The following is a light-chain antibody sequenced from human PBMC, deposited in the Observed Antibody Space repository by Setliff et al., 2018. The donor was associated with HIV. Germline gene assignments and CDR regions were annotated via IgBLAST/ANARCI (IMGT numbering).Light chain of an antibody. CDR1: SSNIGVNV. CDR2: NNY. Sequence: QSVLSQPPSASGTPGQRVTISCSGSSSNIGVNVVNWYQHLPGTSPKLLIYNNYQRPSGVPDRFSGSKSGSSGSLAISGLQSEDEADYYCSSYTTRGTRVFGGGTK. CDR3: SSYTTRGTRV. J-gene: IGLJ3*02. V-gene: IGLV1-44*01.